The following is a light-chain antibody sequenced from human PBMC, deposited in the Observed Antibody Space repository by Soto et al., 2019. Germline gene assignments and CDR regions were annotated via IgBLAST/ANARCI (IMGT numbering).Light chain of an antibody. J-gene: IGLJ1*01. V-gene: IGLV2-11*01. CDR2: DVN. Sequence: QSALTQPRSVSGSPGQSVTISCTGTSSDVGGYNYVSWYQQHPGTAPKLMIYDVNMRPSGVPDRFSGSKSGNTASLTISGLQAEDEADYYCCSYAGSYTLYVFGTGTKLTVL. CDR3: CSYAGSYTLYV. CDR1: SSDVGGYNY.